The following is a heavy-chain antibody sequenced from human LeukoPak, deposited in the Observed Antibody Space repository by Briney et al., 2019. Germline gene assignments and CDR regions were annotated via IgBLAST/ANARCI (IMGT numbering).Heavy chain of an antibody. J-gene: IGHJ4*02. CDR2: IIPIFGTA. Sequence: ASVKVSCKASGYTFTSYDINWVRQATGQGLEWMGGIIPIFGTANYAQKFQGRVTITTDESTSTAYMELSSLRSEDTAVYYCASGGGLPGDYWGQGTLVTVSS. CDR1: GYTFTSYD. CDR3: ASGGGLPGDY. V-gene: IGHV1-69*05. D-gene: IGHD3-16*01.